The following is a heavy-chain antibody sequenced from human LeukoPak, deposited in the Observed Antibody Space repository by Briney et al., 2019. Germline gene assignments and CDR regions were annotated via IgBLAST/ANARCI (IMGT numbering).Heavy chain of an antibody. V-gene: IGHV4-61*02. CDR1: GGSISSGDYY. CDR3: ESTDTNGGAFDI. J-gene: IGHJ3*02. Sequence: SETLSLTCTVSGGSISSGDYYWSWIRQPAGKGLEWIGRIYSSASTNHNPSLKRRVTISTDTSKNQFSLKLSSVTGADTAVYYCESTDTNGGAFDIWGQGTMVTVSS. CDR2: IYSSAST. D-gene: IGHD2-8*01.